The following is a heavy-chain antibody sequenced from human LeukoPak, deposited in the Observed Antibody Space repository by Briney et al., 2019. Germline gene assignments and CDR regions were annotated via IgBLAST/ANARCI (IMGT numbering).Heavy chain of an antibody. D-gene: IGHD3-3*01. V-gene: IGHV3-33*06. CDR3: AKENYDFWSGYYSASPTDY. CDR2: IWYDGSNK. J-gene: IGHJ4*02. Sequence: PGGSLRLSCAASGFTFSNSGMHWVRQAPGKGLEWVAVIWYDGSNKYYADSVKGRFTISRDNSKNTLYLQMNSLRAEDTAVYYCAKENYDFWSGYYSASPTDYWGQGTLVTVSS. CDR1: GFTFSNSG.